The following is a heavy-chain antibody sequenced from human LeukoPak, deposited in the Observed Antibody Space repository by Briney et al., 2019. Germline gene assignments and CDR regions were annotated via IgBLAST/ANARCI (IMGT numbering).Heavy chain of an antibody. CDR1: LDSTTSNF. D-gene: IGHD3-3*01. CDR3: AREIFGGYDPGAY. V-gene: IGHV4-4*02. J-gene: IGHJ4*02. CDR2: IQMEGSP. Sequence: SETLSLTCTVSLDSTTSNFWSWVRQPPGKGLEWIGEIQMEGSPNYNPCLQSRVTISIDRSRNQIARELSSVTAADTAVYYCAREIFGGYDPGAYWGQGILDTLSS.